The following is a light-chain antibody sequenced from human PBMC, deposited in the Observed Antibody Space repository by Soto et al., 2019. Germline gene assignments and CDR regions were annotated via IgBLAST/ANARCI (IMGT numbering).Light chain of an antibody. CDR2: GAS. Sequence: EIVLTQSPGTPSLSPGERATLSCRASQSVSSTYLAWYQQKPGQAPRLLIFGASYRATGIPHRFSGSGSGTEFNLPISSLQSEDFAVSFCQQYDDWLRLTFGGGTKVDIK. CDR1: QSVSSTY. CDR3: QQYDDWLRLT. J-gene: IGKJ4*01. V-gene: IGKV3-20*01.